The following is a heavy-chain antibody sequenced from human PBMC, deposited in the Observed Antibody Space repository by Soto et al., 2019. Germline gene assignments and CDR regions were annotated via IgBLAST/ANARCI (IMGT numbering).Heavy chain of an antibody. CDR1: GGTFSSYT. CDR2: IIPILGIA. J-gene: IGHJ4*02. V-gene: IGHV1-69*02. D-gene: IGHD2-21*01. CDR3: ASGSCFLQAPFDY. Sequence: QVQLVQSGAEVKKPGSSVKVSCKASGGTFSSYTISWVRQAPGQGLEWMGRIIPILGIANYAQKFQGRVTITADKSTSTAYMELTSLRSEDTAVYYCASGSCFLQAPFDYWGQGTMVTVSS.